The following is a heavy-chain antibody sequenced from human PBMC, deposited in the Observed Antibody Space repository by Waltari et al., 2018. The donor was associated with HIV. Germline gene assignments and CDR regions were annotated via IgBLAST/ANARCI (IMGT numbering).Heavy chain of an antibody. CDR2: IYWDDDK. J-gene: IGHJ5*02. CDR1: GFSLSSTGVG. Sequence: QITLKESGPTLLKPTQTLTLTCTFSGFSLSSTGVGVGWIRQPPGKALEWLAFIYWDDDKRYNPSLKTRLTVTKDTSKNQVVLTMTNMGPVDTATYYGTRRRSIPAAGLSSFDPWGQGTLVIVSS. V-gene: IGHV2-5*02. D-gene: IGHD6-13*01. CDR3: TRRRSIPAAGLSSFDP.